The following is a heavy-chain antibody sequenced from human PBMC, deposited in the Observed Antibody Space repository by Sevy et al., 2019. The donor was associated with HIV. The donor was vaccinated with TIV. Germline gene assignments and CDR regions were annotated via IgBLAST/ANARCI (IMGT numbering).Heavy chain of an antibody. J-gene: IGHJ5*02. D-gene: IGHD2-21*02. V-gene: IGHV4-59*01. CDR1: GGSISAYY. Sequence: SETLSITCTVSGGSISAYYWTWIRQPPGKRLEYIGYIYYTGTTNYNPSLKSRVTISVDTSKNQFSLKLSSVTAADTAIYYCARAPPVRSGDDSLNWFDPWGQGTLVTVSS. CDR3: ARAPPVRSGDDSLNWFDP. CDR2: IYYTGTT.